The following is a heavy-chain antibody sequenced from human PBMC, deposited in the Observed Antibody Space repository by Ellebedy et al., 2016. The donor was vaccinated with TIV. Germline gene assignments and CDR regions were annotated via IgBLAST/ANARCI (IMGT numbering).Heavy chain of an antibody. J-gene: IGHJ4*02. CDR1: GGSISSYY. CDR3: ATEKRDGYNSIYLDY. D-gene: IGHD5-24*01. Sequence: MPSETLSLTCTVSGGSISSYYWSWIRQPPGKGLEWIGYIYYSGSTNYNPSLKSRVTISVDTSKNQFSLKLSSVTAADTAVYYCATEKRDGYNSIYLDYWGQGTLVTVSS. V-gene: IGHV4-59*01. CDR2: IYYSGST.